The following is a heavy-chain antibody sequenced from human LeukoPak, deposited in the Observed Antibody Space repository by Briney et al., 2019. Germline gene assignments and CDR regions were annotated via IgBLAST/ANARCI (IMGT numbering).Heavy chain of an antibody. CDR3: ASGSSGWYYRIDY. CDR2: IYYSGST. D-gene: IGHD6-19*01. CDR1: GGSISSYY. J-gene: IGHJ4*02. V-gene: IGHV4-59*01. Sequence: SETLSLTCTVSGGSISSYYWSWIRQPPGKGLEWLGYIYYSGSTNYNPSLKSRVTISVDTSKNQFSLKLSSVTAADTAMYYCASGSSGWYYRIDYWGQGTLVTVSS.